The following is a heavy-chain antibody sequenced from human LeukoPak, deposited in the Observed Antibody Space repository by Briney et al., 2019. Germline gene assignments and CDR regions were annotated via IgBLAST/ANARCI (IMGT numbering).Heavy chain of an antibody. CDR1: GFTFSSYA. Sequence: GASLRLSCAASGFTFSSYAMSWVRQAPGKGLEWVSAITGSGGSAYYADSVKGRFTISRDNSKNTLYLQMNSLRAEDTAVYYCAKGGRSRIAVAGTLIDYWGQGTLVTVST. D-gene: IGHD6-19*01. CDR2: ITGSGGSA. J-gene: IGHJ4*02. V-gene: IGHV3-23*01. CDR3: AKGGRSRIAVAGTLIDY.